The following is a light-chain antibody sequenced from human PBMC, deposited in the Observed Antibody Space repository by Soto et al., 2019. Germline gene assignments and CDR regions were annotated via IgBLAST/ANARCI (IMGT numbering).Light chain of an antibody. V-gene: IGLV1-47*01. CDR1: SSNIGSNY. J-gene: IGLJ7*01. Sequence: QSVLTQPPSASGTPGQRVTISCSGSSSNIGSNYVYWYQQLPGTDPKLLIYRNNQRPSGVPDRFSGSKSGTSASLAISGLRSADEADYYCSAWDDSLSGPAVFGGGTQLTVL. CDR3: SAWDDSLSGPAV. CDR2: RNN.